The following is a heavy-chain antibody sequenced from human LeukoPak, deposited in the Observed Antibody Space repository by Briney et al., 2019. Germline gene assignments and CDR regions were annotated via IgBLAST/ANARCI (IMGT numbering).Heavy chain of an antibody. Sequence: SETLSLTCTVSGGSISSYYWSWIRQPPGKGLEWFGYIYYSGSTNYNPSLKSRVTISVDTSKNQFSLKLSSVTAADTAVYYCARVYIRRRIAVADDNWFDPWGQGTLATVSS. CDR2: IYYSGST. CDR3: ARVYIRRRIAVADDNWFDP. D-gene: IGHD6-19*01. CDR1: GGSISSYY. J-gene: IGHJ5*02. V-gene: IGHV4-59*01.